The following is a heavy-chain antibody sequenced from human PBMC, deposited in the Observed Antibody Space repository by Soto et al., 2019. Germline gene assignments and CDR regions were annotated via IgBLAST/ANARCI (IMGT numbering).Heavy chain of an antibody. CDR2: ISSSRSYI. V-gene: IGHV3-21*01. Sequence: EVQLVESGGGLVKPGGSLRLSCAASGFTFSSYNMNWVRQAPGKGLEWVSSISSSRSYIYYADSVKGRFTISRDNAKNSLYLQMNSLRAEDTAVYYCARVFRCEQYHFDYWGQGTLVTVSS. D-gene: IGHD2-2*01. J-gene: IGHJ4*02. CDR1: GFTFSSYN. CDR3: ARVFRCEQYHFDY.